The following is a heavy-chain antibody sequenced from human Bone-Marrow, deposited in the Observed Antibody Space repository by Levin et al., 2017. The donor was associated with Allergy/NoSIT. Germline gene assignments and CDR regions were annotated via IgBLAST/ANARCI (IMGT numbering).Heavy chain of an antibody. CDR3: AKLPLGATGDY. CDR1: GFTFDDYA. J-gene: IGHJ4*02. CDR2: ISWNSGSI. D-gene: IGHD1-26*01. Sequence: GGSLRLSCAASGFTFDDYAMHWVRQAPGKGLEWVSGISWNSGSIGYADSVKGRSTISRDNAKNSLYLQMNSLRAEDTALYYCAKLPLGATGDYWGQGTLVTVSS. V-gene: IGHV3-9*01.